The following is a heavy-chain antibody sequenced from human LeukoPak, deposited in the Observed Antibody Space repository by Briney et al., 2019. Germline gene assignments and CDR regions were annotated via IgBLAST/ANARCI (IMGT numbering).Heavy chain of an antibody. V-gene: IGHV3-48*03. Sequence: GGSLRLSCAASGFTFSSYEINWVRQAPGKGLEWVSYISSSGRTTYYADSVKGRFTVSRDSAKNSLYLQMNSLRAEDTAVYYCAKDDAWLRFGEWSQGTLVTVSS. D-gene: IGHD3-10*01. CDR2: ISSSGRTT. CDR3: AKDDAWLRFGE. J-gene: IGHJ4*02. CDR1: GFTFSSYE.